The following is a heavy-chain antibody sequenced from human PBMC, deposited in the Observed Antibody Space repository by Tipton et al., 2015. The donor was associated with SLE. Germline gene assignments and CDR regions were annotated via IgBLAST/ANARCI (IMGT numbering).Heavy chain of an antibody. CDR2: VYSGGTT. V-gene: IGHV3-53*01. D-gene: IGHD4-23*01. Sequence: GSLRLSCAASGFIVSNNYMTWVRQAPGKGLEWVSVVYSGGTTYYTDSVRGRFALSRDISKNTLYLQLNSLRAEDTAMYYCARARWLTHDAFDVWGQGTMVTVSS. CDR3: ARARWLTHDAFDV. CDR1: GFIVSNNY. J-gene: IGHJ3*01.